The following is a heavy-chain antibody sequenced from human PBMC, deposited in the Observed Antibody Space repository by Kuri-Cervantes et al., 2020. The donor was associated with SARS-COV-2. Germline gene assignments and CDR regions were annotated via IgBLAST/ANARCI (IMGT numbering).Heavy chain of an antibody. CDR2: ISGSGGDT. Sequence: GESLKISCAASGFTFSSYAMRWVRQAPGKGLEWVSPISGSGGDTHYADSVRGRFTISRDNSKNTLYLQVNSLRAEDTAVYFCAKVNGILGSAWYGRAHFDYWGQGTLVTVSS. D-gene: IGHD6-19*01. J-gene: IGHJ4*02. CDR3: AKVNGILGSAWYGRAHFDY. CDR1: GFTFSSYA. V-gene: IGHV3-23*01.